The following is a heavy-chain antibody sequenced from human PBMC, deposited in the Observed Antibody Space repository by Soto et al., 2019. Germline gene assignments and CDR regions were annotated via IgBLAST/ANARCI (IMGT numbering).Heavy chain of an antibody. CDR2: IYYSGST. Sequence: SETLSLTCTVSGGSISSYYWSWIRQPPGKGLEWIGYIYYSGSTNYNPSLKSRVTISVDTSKNQFSLKLSSVTAADTAVYYCASAPIHYYGSGSYVPEFDYWGQGTLVTVSS. D-gene: IGHD3-10*01. CDR1: GGSISSYY. J-gene: IGHJ4*02. CDR3: ASAPIHYYGSGSYVPEFDY. V-gene: IGHV4-59*01.